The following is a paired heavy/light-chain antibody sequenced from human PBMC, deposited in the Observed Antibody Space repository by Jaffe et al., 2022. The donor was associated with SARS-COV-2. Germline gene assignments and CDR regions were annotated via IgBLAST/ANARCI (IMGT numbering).Light chain of an antibody. CDR1: QDINNY. J-gene: IGKJ5*01. V-gene: IGKV1-33*01. CDR3: LQYDIPIT. Sequence: DIQMTQSPSSLSASVGDRVTITCQASQDINNYLNWYQQKPGKAPKLLIYDASNLETGVPTRFSGSGSGTDFTFTISSLQPEDIATYFCLQYDIPITFGQGTRLEIK. CDR2: DAS.
Heavy chain of an antibody. CDR3: ARDRYYDVLTPYVRGAAIYGMDV. V-gene: IGHV1-46*01. CDR2: INPSGGDP. Sequence: QVHLVQSGAEVKKPGASVKVSCKASGYSFTTYNIHWVRQAPGQGLEWLGIINPSGGDPNYAQRLQGRVTMTRDTSTSTVYMELSSLRSDDTAVYYCARDRYYDVLTPYVRGAAIYGMDVWGQGTTVIVSS. CDR1: GYSFTTYN. J-gene: IGHJ6*02. D-gene: IGHD3-9*01.